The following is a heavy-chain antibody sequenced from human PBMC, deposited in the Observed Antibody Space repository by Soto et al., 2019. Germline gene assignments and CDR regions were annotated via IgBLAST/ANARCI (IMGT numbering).Heavy chain of an antibody. Sequence: QVQLVQSGPEVQKPGSSVRVSCKASGGTVSRYAISWVRQAPGQGLEWVGGIIPIFGTANYAQKFQGRVTITADEFNADESTVTVYMELSSLRSEDTAMYYCAREGPGRDGYKRRKYGIDFWGQGTLVTVSS. V-gene: IGHV1-69*01. CDR2: IIPIFGTA. CDR3: AREGPGRDGYKRRKYGIDF. J-gene: IGHJ4*02. D-gene: IGHD5-12*01. CDR1: GGTVSRYA.